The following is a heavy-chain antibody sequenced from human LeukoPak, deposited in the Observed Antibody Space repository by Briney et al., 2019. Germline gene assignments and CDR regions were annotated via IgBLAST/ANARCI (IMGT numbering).Heavy chain of an antibody. Sequence: GGSLRLSCAASGFTFSSYWMHWVRQAPGKGLVWVSRINSDGSSTSYADSVKGRFTISRDNSKQILYFQMNSLRREDTAVYYCARETQLELLAYWGQGTLVTVSS. D-gene: IGHD1-26*01. CDR1: GFTFSSYW. CDR3: ARETQLELLAY. CDR2: INSDGSST. J-gene: IGHJ4*02. V-gene: IGHV3-74*01.